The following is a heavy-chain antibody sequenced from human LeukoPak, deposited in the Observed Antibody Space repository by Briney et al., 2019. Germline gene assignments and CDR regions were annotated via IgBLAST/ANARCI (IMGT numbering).Heavy chain of an antibody. Sequence: PGGSLDPPFQPLDFTSPDNPLTGSARPPGRGLEGASNILNSGDTTKYADSVKGRFTVSRDNSKNTLYLQMDSLRGDDTAVYYCTKDGLRGYNYDYWGQGTLVTVSS. CDR1: DFTSPDNP. J-gene: IGHJ4*02. V-gene: IGHV3-23*01. CDR2: ILNSGDTT. D-gene: IGHD5-24*01. CDR3: TKDGLRGYNYDY.